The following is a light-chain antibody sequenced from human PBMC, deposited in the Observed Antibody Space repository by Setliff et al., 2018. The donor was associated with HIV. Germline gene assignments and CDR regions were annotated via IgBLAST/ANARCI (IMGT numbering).Light chain of an antibody. CDR2: SNI. Sequence: QSALTQPPSASGTPGQRVTISCSGSRSNIGRNSVTWYQQFPGAAPKLLIYSNIQQPSGVPDRFSGSKSGSSASLAISGLQPEDEADYYCAAWDDTVNGYVFGTGTKVTVL. J-gene: IGLJ1*01. CDR1: RSNIGRNS. CDR3: AAWDDTVNGYV. V-gene: IGLV1-44*01.